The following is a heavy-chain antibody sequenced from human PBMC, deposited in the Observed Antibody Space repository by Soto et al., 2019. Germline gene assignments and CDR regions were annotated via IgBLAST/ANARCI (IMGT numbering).Heavy chain of an antibody. CDR3: GAVASSADFYGKDV. CDR2: VYHSGGA. D-gene: IGHD6-19*01. Sequence: LSLTCAVYGGSSSSYYWSWIRQPPGKGLEWIGEVYHSGGANYNPSLKSRVTISEDTSKNQFSLKLKSVTAADTAVYYCGAVASSADFYGKDVWGQGTTVTVSS. J-gene: IGHJ6*02. CDR1: GGSSSSYY. V-gene: IGHV4-34*01.